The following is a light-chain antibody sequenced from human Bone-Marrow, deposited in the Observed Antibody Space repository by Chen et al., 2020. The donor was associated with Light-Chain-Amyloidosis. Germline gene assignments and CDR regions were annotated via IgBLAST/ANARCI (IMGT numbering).Light chain of an antibody. J-gene: IGKJ4*01. CDR3: QQYGTSPLT. Sequence: EIVLTQSPGTLSLSPGEGANLSCRASQTISSNYLTWYQQKFGQAPRLLIYGSSSRATGIPDRFTGSRSGTDFTLTIHRLAPEDFAMYYCQQYGTSPLTFGGGTKVEIK. CDR2: GSS. V-gene: IGKV3-20*01. CDR1: QTISSNY.